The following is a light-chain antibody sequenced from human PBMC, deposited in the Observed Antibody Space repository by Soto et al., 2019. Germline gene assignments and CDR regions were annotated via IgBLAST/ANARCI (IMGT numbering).Light chain of an antibody. V-gene: IGLV1-40*01. J-gene: IGLJ2*01. CDR2: GNS. CDR1: SSNIGAGYD. Sequence: QSVLTQPPSVSGAPGQRVTISCTGSSSNIGAGYDVHWYQHLPGTAPKLLIYGNSNRPSGVPDRFSGSKSGTSASLAITGLQAEDEADYYCQSYDSSLSGYGVFGGGTKLTVL. CDR3: QSYDSSLSGYGV.